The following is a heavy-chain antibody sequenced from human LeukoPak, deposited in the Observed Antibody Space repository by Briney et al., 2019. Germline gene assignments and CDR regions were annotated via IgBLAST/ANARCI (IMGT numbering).Heavy chain of an antibody. D-gene: IGHD1-26*01. Sequence: CETLSLTCVVSGGSIDITNYWSWVRQAPGEGLEGIGEIAHVGTTICDRSLQHRVAMSFDRANNQFSLSLTSVTAADTAVYYCTREDRPYCPFAYWGQDPLDPVSS. J-gene: IGHJ1*01. CDR3: TREDRPYCPFAY. CDR1: GGSIDITNY. V-gene: IGHV4-4*02. CDR2: IAHVGTT.